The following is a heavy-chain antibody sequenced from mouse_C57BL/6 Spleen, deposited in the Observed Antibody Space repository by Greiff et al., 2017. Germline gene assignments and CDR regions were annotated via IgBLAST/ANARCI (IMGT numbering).Heavy chain of an antibody. CDR1: GFTFSSYT. D-gene: IGHD1-1*01. J-gene: IGHJ3*01. CDR2: ISGGGGNT. Sequence: EVKLMESGGGLVKPGGSLKLSCAASGFTFSSYTMSWVRQTPEKRLEWVATISGGGGNTYYPDSVKGRFTISRDNAKNTLYLQMSSLRSEDTALYYCARQGTTVEGFAYCGQGTLVTVSA. CDR3: ARQGTTVEGFAY. V-gene: IGHV5-9*01.